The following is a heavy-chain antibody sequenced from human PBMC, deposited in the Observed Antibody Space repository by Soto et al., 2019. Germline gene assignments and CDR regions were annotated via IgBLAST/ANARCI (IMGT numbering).Heavy chain of an antibody. J-gene: IGHJ4*02. V-gene: IGHV4-34*01. CDR1: GGSFSGYY. Sequence: ETLSLTCAVYGGSFSGYYWSWIRQPPGKGLEWIGEINHSGSTNYNPSLKSRVTISVDTSKNQFSLKLSSVTAADTAVYYCARGPSIAAAGRALDYWGQGTLVTVSS. CDR3: ARGPSIAAAGRALDY. CDR2: INHSGST. D-gene: IGHD6-13*01.